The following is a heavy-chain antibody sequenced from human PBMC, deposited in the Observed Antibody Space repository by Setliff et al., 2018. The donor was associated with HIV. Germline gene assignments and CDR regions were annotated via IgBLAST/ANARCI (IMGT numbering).Heavy chain of an antibody. CDR3: AKLDYYDYSGSWARKVAIDF. J-gene: IGHJ3*01. CDR1: GFTVSGSY. V-gene: IGHV3-53*01. Sequence: GGSLRLSCEASGFTVSGSYIDWVRQAPGKGLEWVAVIYNNGNTYYADSVRGRFTISRDNSKNTLYLQMNSLRAEDTAVYYCAKLDYYDYSGSWARKVAIDFWGRGTMVTVSS. CDR2: IYNNGNT. D-gene: IGHD3-22*01.